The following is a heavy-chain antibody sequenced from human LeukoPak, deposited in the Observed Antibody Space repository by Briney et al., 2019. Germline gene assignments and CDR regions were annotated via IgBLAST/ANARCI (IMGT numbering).Heavy chain of an antibody. D-gene: IGHD3-9*01. Sequence: SVKVSCKASGCTFSSYDISWVRQAPGQGLECMGGIIPIFGTANYTQKFQGRVTITADKSTSTAYMEVSSLRSEDTAVYYCARAGRDFAWLLYVFDYWGQGTMVTVSS. CDR1: GCTFSSYD. CDR3: ARAGRDFAWLLYVFDY. J-gene: IGHJ4*02. V-gene: IGHV1-69*06. CDR2: IIPIFGTA.